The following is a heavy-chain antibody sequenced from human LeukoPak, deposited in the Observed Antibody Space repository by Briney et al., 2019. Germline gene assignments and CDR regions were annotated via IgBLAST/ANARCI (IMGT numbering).Heavy chain of an antibody. CDR3: AREADAFDI. CDR2: IYIGGST. CDR1: GFTFSSYG. J-gene: IGHJ3*02. V-gene: IGHV3-66*01. Sequence: GGSLRLSCAASGFTFSSYGMHWVRQAPGKGLEWVSIIYIGGSTYYADSVKGRFTISRDNSKNTLHLQMNNLRAEDTAVYYCAREADAFDIWGQGTLVTVSS.